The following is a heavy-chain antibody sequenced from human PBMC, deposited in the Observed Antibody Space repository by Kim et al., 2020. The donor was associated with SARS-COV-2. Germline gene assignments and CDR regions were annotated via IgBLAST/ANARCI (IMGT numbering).Heavy chain of an antibody. J-gene: IGHJ4*02. CDR1: GFTFDDYA. D-gene: IGHD6-13*01. CDR3: AKLGSSWSFFDY. CDR2: IRWNSGSI. Sequence: GGSLRLSCAASGFTFDDYAMHWVRQAPGKGLEWVSGIRWNSGSIGYADSVKGRFTISRDNAKNSLYLQMNSLRAEDTALYYCAKLGSSWSFFDYWGQGTLVTVPS. V-gene: IGHV3-9*01.